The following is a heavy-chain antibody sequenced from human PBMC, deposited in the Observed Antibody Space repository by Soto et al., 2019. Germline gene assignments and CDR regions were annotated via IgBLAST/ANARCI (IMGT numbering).Heavy chain of an antibody. V-gene: IGHV4-39*01. CDR3: ARYFLRGRFFDS. Sequence: ETLSLTCAVSGGSFSSSYYWGWLRQPPGKGLEWLGNIYYSGHTYYNPSLKSRFAMSVDTSKNQFSLTLTSVTAADTAVYYCARYFLRGRFFDSWGQRNPVTASS. J-gene: IGHJ5*01. CDR2: IYYSGHT. D-gene: IGHD3-10*01. CDR1: GGSFSSSYY.